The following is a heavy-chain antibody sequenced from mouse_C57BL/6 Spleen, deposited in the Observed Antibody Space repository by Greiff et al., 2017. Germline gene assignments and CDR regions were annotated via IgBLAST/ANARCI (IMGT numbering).Heavy chain of an antibody. V-gene: IGHV3-5*01. CDR1: GISITTGNYR. Sequence: EVKLVESGPGLVKPSQTVFLTCTVTGISITTGNYRWSWIRQFPGNKLEWIGYIYYSGTITYNPSLTRRTTITRDTPKNQFFLEMNSLTAEDTATYYCARDRVYDGYYFYAMDYWGQGTSVTVSS. D-gene: IGHD2-3*01. J-gene: IGHJ4*01. CDR3: ARDRVYDGYYFYAMDY. CDR2: IYYSGTI.